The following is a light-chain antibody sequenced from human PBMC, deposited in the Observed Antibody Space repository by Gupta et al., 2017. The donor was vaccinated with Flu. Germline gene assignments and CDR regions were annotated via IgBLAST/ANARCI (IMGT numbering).Light chain of an antibody. Sequence: EIVMTQSPATLSVSPGDRATLSCRASQSVSSNLAWYQQKPGQAPRLLIYGASTRATGVPAKFSGSGSGTEFTLTISSLQSEDFAVYYCQQYINWPPLYTFGQGTKLEIK. J-gene: IGKJ2*01. CDR3: QQYINWPPLYT. CDR2: GAS. V-gene: IGKV3-15*01. CDR1: QSVSSN.